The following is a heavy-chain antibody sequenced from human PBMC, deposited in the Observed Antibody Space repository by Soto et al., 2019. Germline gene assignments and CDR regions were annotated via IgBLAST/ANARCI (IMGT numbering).Heavy chain of an antibody. CDR3: ARGYVCSGGSCYSSIRFDP. CDR1: GDSIGTTHSY. CDR2: IHYSGST. V-gene: IGHV4-39*01. J-gene: IGHJ5*02. D-gene: IGHD2-15*01. Sequence: SETLSLTCTVSGDSIGTTHSYWAWIRQSPGKGLEWIGNIHYSGSTYYMPSLRSRVTLSVDTSKNQFSLKLSSVTAADTAVYYCARGYVCSGGSCYSSIRFDPWGQGTLVTVSS.